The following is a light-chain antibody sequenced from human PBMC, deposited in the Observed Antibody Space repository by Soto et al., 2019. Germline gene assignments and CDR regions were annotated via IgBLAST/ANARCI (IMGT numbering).Light chain of an antibody. CDR3: QQRHMWPIT. CDR2: DAY. Sequence: EVVLPPSPVTLSLSPGERATLSCRASQSFRGLLAWYQQKPGQAPRLLIYDAYNRATGIPPRFSGSGSGTDFTLTISSLEPEDSAVYYCQQRHMWPITFGQGTRLEIK. J-gene: IGKJ5*01. V-gene: IGKV3-11*01. CDR1: QSFRGL.